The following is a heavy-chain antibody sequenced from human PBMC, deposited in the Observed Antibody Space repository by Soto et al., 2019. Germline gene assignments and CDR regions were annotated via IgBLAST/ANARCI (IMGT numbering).Heavy chain of an antibody. J-gene: IGHJ6*02. CDR1: VFTFDDYA. Sequence: GSLRLSCAASVFTFDDYAMHWVRQAPGKGLEWVSLISWDGGSTYYADSVKGRFTISRDNSKNSLYLQMNSLRAEDTALYYCAKDMEYSSSSGRNYGMDVWGQGTTVTVSS. V-gene: IGHV3-43D*04. D-gene: IGHD6-6*01. CDR2: ISWDGGST. CDR3: AKDMEYSSSSGRNYGMDV.